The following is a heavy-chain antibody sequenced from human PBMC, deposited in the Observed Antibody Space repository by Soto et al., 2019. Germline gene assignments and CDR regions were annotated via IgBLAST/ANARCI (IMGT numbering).Heavy chain of an antibody. CDR3: TGDWGRDSERFFDL. CDR1: GFTFSTYA. V-gene: IGHV3-23*05. Sequence: EVKLLESGGTLVEPGGSLRLSCAASGFTFSTYAMSWVRQSPGKGLEWVSGIYTSGVPKYADSVQGRFTISRDDSKNTLYLTMNSLRTGNPAVYDCTGDWGRDSERFFDLRGQGTLVTVSS. D-gene: IGHD3-16*01. CDR2: IYTSGVP. J-gene: IGHJ4*02.